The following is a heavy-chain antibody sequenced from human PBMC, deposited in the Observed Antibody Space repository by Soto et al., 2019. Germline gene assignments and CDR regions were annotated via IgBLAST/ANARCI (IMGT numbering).Heavy chain of an antibody. D-gene: IGHD3-9*01. V-gene: IGHV4-34*01. CDR3: GRRARRFTIFSINY. CDR1: GGSFSGYY. J-gene: IGHJ4*02. CDR2: INHSGST. Sequence: SETLSLTCAVYGGSFSGYYWSWIRQPPGKGLEWIGEINHSGSTNYNPSLKSRVTISVDTSKNQFSLKLSSVTAADTAVYYCGRRARRFTIFSINYWGQGTLVTVSS.